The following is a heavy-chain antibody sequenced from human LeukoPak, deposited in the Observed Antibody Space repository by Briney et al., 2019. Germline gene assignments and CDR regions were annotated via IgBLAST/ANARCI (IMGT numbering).Heavy chain of an antibody. CDR2: IYSGGSA. CDR3: ASQRRVDLGFAFNL. D-gene: IGHD3-9*01. CDR1: GFTLSSNY. J-gene: IGHJ3*01. V-gene: IGHV3-66*04. Sequence: GGSLSLSCAASGFTLSSNYMNWVRQAPGKGLEWVSVIYSGGSAYYADSVKGRFTISRDNSKNTLYLQMNSLRADDTAVYYCASQRRVDLGFAFNLWGQGTMVTVSS.